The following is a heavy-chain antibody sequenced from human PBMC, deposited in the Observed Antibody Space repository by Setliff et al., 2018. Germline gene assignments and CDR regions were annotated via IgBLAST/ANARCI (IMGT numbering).Heavy chain of an antibody. CDR2: IKSKADGGTA. CDR1: GFTFSDAW. J-gene: IGHJ4*02. CDR3: ATRLGDF. V-gene: IGHV3-15*01. Sequence: GGSLRLSCAASGFTFSDAWMNWVRQAPGKGLEWVGRIKSKADGGTADFAAPVKCRFTISRDDSKNTMSLQMNSLKTEDTAVYFCATRLGDFWGQGTLVTVSS.